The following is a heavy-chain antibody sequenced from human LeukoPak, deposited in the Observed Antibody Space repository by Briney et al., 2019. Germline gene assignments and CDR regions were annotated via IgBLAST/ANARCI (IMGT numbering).Heavy chain of an antibody. J-gene: IGHJ6*02. CDR2: IEQDGSEK. V-gene: IGHV3-7*01. CDR3: AREELLGAYYYYGMDV. Sequence: PGGSLRLSCAASGFTFSSYWMSWVRQAPGKGLEWVANIEQDGSEKYYVDSVKGRFTISRDDAKNSPYLQMNSLRAEDTAVYYCAREELLGAYYYYGMDVWGQGTTVTVSS. CDR1: GFTFSSYW. D-gene: IGHD1-26*01.